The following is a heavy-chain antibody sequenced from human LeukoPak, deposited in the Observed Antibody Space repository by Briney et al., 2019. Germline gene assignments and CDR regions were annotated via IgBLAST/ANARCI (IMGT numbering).Heavy chain of an antibody. J-gene: IGHJ4*02. CDR2: INTNTGNP. Sequence: ASVKVSCKASGYTFTSYAMNWVRQAPGQGLEWMGWINTNTGNPTYAQGFTGRFVFSLDTSVSTAYLQISSLKAEDTAVYYCARIGSDYYDSSGSLDYWGQGTLVTVSS. CDR1: GYTFTSYA. CDR3: ARIGSDYYDSSGSLDY. V-gene: IGHV7-4-1*02. D-gene: IGHD3-22*01.